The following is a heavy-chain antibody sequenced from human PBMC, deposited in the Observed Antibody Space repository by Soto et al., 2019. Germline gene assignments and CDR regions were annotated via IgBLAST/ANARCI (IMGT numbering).Heavy chain of an antibody. CDR3: TRERRGMDV. CDR1: GYTFTSYD. Sequence: QVQLVQSGAEVKKPGASVKVSCKASGYTFTSYDINWVRQATGQGLEWMGWMNPNSGNTGYVQKFKGRVTMTRNSSISTAYMELSILRSEDTAVYFCTRERRGMDVWGQGTTVTVSS. V-gene: IGHV1-8*01. J-gene: IGHJ6*01. CDR2: MNPNSGNT.